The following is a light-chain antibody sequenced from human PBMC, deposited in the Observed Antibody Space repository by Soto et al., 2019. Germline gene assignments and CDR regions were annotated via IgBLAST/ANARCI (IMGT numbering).Light chain of an antibody. V-gene: IGLV2-14*01. CDR3: SSYASSSTLG. CDR1: SSDVGGYNY. CDR2: DVS. Sequence: QSALTQPASVSGSPGQSITIYCTGTSSDVGGYNYVSWYQQHPGKAPKLMIYDVSNRPSGVSNRFSGSKSGNTASLTISGVQAEDEAVYYCSSYASSSTLGFGTGTKLTVL. J-gene: IGLJ1*01.